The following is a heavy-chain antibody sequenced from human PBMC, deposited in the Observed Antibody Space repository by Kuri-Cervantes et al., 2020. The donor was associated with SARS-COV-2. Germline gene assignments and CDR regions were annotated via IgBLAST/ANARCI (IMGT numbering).Heavy chain of an antibody. Sequence: GESLKISCAASGFTFDDYAMHWVRQAPGKGLEWVSVIYSGGSTYYADSVKGRFTISRDNSKNKLYLQMNSLTAEDTAVYYCASIVTGDSSGYYWGQGTLVTVSS. J-gene: IGHJ4*02. V-gene: IGHV3-53*01. CDR3: ASIVTGDSSGYY. CDR2: IYSGGST. CDR1: GFTFDDYA. D-gene: IGHD3-22*01.